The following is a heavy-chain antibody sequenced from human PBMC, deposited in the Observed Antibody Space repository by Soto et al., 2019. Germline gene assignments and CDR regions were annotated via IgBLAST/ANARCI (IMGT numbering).Heavy chain of an antibody. V-gene: IGHV3-43*01. CDR2: IGWDGGRT. J-gene: IGHJ4*02. Sequence: GGSLRLSCAASGFSFEDYTMHWVRHTPGKGPEWISLIGWDGGRTLYSDSVKGRFIISRDNSKNSLYLQMNSLTTEDTALYFCARDSYDVSTGQKRYFDHWGQGTLVTVSS. CDR3: ARDSYDVSTGQKRYFDH. CDR1: GFSFEDYT. D-gene: IGHD3-9*01.